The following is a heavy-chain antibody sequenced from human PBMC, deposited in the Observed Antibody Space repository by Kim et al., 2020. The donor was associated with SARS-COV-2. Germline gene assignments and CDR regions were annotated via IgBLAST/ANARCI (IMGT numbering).Heavy chain of an antibody. V-gene: IGHV4-31*03. D-gene: IGHD3-22*01. CDR1: GGSISSGGYY. Sequence: SETLSPTCTVSGGSISSGGYYWSWIRQHPGKGLEWIGYIYYSGSTYYNPSLKSRVTISVDTSKNQFSLKLSSVTAADTAVYYCARENYYDSSGYYLFDYWGQGTLVTVSS. J-gene: IGHJ4*02. CDR2: IYYSGST. CDR3: ARENYYDSSGYYLFDY.